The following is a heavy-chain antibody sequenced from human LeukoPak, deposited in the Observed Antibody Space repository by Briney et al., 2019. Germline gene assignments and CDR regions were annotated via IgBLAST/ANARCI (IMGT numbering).Heavy chain of an antibody. CDR1: GFTFSSYA. Sequence: GGSLRLSCAASGFTFSSYAMSWVRQAPGKGLEWVSAISGSGGSTYYADSVKGRFTISRDNSKNTLYLQMNSLRAEDTAVYYCAMGEDYYDSSGYYSVFDYWGQGTLVTVSS. CDR3: AMGEDYYDSSGYYSVFDY. CDR2: ISGSGGST. J-gene: IGHJ4*02. D-gene: IGHD3-22*01. V-gene: IGHV3-23*01.